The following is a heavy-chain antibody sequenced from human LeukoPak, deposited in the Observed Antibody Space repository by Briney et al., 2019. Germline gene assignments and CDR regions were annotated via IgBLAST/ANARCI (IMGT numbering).Heavy chain of an antibody. J-gene: IGHJ4*02. D-gene: IGHD5-18*01. CDR1: GVAFSNYA. CDR3: AKDIAQGYTFGSIEQDY. V-gene: IGHV3-23*01. CDR2: ISERGDGT. Sequence: GGSLRLSCAASGVAFSNYAMSWVRQAPGKGLEWVAAISERGDGTYYAGSMKGRFTISRDNAKKMVYLQMNSLRAEDTAIYYCAKDIAQGYTFGSIEQDYWGQGTLVTVSS.